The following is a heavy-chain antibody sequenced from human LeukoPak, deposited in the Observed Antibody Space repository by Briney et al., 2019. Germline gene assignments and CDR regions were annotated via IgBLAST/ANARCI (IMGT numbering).Heavy chain of an antibody. V-gene: IGHV1-69*13. Sequence: ASVKVSCKASGGTFSSYAISWVRQAPGQGLEWMGGIVPIFGTANYAQKFQGRVTITADESTSTAYMELSSLRSEDTAVYYCARGYLDWELPHYYYYMDVWGKGTTVTVSS. CDR2: IVPIFGTA. D-gene: IGHD1-26*01. J-gene: IGHJ6*03. CDR1: GGTFSSYA. CDR3: ARGYLDWELPHYYYYMDV.